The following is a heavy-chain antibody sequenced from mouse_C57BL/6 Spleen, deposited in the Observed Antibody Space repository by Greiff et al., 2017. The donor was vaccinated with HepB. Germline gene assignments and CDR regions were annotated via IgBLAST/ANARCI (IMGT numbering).Heavy chain of an antibody. Sequence: EVKLMESGGGLVKPGGSLKLSCAASGFTFSDYGMHWVRQAPEKGLEWVAYISSGSSTTYYADTVKGRFTLARDNAKNTLFLQMTSLRSEDTAMYYCARPIYYGSSCGGFAYWGQGTLVTVSA. CDR1: GFTFSDYG. CDR2: ISSGSSTT. D-gene: IGHD1-1*01. J-gene: IGHJ3*01. V-gene: IGHV5-17*01. CDR3: ARPIYYGSSCGGFAY.